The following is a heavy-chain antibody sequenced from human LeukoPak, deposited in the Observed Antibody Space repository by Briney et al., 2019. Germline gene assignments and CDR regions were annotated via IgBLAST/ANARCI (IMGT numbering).Heavy chain of an antibody. J-gene: IGHJ4*02. D-gene: IGHD4-11*01. V-gene: IGHV4-59*01. CDR2: IYYSGRT. Sequence: SETLSLTCTVCGGSISWDYWSWIRQPPPKGLEWIGYIYYSGRTYYNPSLKSRITISVDTSKNQFSLKLSSMTAADTAVYYCARGFYSPHYWGQGTLVSVSS. CDR1: GGSISWDY. CDR3: ARGFYSPHY.